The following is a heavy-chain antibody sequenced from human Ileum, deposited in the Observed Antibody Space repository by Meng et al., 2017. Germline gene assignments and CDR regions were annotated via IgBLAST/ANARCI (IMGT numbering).Heavy chain of an antibody. CDR3: AREPPAAAGTGADY. Sequence: QVQLQESGPGLVKPSQTLSLTCTVSGGLTNSGDYFWSWIRQPPGKALELIGYIYSSGPTYYSPSLRSRVAMAVDASKNQFSLNLNSVTAADTAVYYCAREPPAAAGTGADYWGQGTLVTVSS. CDR1: GGLTNSGDYF. D-gene: IGHD6-13*01. CDR2: IYSSGPT. V-gene: IGHV4-30-4*01. J-gene: IGHJ4*02.